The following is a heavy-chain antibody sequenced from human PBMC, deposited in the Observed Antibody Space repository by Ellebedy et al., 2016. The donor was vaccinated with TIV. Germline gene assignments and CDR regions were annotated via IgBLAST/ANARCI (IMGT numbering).Heavy chain of an antibody. CDR3: ARGSGRGRNGMDV. Sequence: PGGSLRLSCAASGFTFSNFSMNWVRQAPGKGLDGVSYISSGSSTIYYAYSVKGRFTISRDNAKNSLDLQMKSLRDEDTALYYCARGSGRGRNGMDVWGQGTTVTVSS. V-gene: IGHV3-48*02. J-gene: IGHJ6*02. CDR1: GFTFSNFS. CDR2: ISSGSSTI. D-gene: IGHD3-3*01.